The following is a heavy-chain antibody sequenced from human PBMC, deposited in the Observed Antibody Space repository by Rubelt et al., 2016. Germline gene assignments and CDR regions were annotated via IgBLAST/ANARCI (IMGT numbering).Heavy chain of an antibody. CDR2: ISSSGSTI. V-gene: IGHV3-48*03. CDR1: GFTFSSYE. D-gene: IGHD5-12*01. Sequence: EVQLVESGGGLVQPGGSLRLSCAASGFTFSSYEMNWVRQAPGKGLEWVSYISSSGSTIYYEDSVKGRLTMSRDNAKNALYLQMNSLRAEDTAVYYCARSDIVATITDYWGQGTLVTVSS. J-gene: IGHJ4*02. CDR3: ARSDIVATITDY.